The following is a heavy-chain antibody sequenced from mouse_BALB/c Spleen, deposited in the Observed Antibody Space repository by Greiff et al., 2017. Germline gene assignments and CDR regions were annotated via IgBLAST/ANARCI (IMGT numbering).Heavy chain of an antibody. D-gene: IGHD1-2*01. Sequence: VQVVESGPGLVAPSQSLSITCTVSGFSLTGYGVNWVRQPPGKGLEWLGMIWGDGSTDYNSALKSRLSISKDDSKSQVFLRMNSLQTDDTARYYWARGITTATNALDYWGQGTSVTVSS. V-gene: IGHV2-6-7*01. CDR2: IWGDGST. J-gene: IGHJ4*01. CDR3: ARGITTATNALDY. CDR1: GFSLTGYG.